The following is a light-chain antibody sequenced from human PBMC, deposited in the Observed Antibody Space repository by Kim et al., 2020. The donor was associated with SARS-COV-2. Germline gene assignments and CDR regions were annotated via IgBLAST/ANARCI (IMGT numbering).Light chain of an antibody. V-gene: IGKV3-20*01. J-gene: IGKJ4*01. CDR2: GAS. CDR3: QQYGYSLS. Sequence: LSPGERTTLSCRASQSVSSSYLAWYQLKPGQAPRLLIYGASSRATRIPDRFSGSGSGTDFTLTISRLEPEDFAVYYCQQYGYSLSFGGGTKVDIK. CDR1: QSVSSSY.